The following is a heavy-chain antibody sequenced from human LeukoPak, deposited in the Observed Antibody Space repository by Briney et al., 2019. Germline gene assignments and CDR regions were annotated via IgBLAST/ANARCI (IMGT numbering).Heavy chain of an antibody. CDR1: GYTFTSYA. CDR3: ARVGGAVAVPLFDP. Sequence: GSSVKVSCKASGYTFTSYAMHWVRQAPGQRLEWMGWINAGNGNTKYSQKFQGRVTITRDTSASTAYMELSSLRSEDTAVYYCARVGGAVAVPLFDPWGQGTLVTVSS. V-gene: IGHV1-3*01. J-gene: IGHJ5*02. CDR2: INAGNGNT. D-gene: IGHD6-19*01.